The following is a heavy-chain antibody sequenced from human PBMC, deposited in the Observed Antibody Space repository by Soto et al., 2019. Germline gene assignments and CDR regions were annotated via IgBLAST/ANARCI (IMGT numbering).Heavy chain of an antibody. CDR3: ARHGEPLSQH. V-gene: IGHV4-59*08. Sequence: PSETLCITCTVAGGSIGSYYWCWLRQPPGKGLEWIGYIYYSRSTNYNPSLKSRVTISVDTSKNQFSLKLSSVTAAVTAVYYCARHGEPLSQHWGQATLVPAPQ. CDR2: IYYSRST. D-gene: IGHD4-17*01. J-gene: IGHJ1*01. CDR1: GGSIGSYY.